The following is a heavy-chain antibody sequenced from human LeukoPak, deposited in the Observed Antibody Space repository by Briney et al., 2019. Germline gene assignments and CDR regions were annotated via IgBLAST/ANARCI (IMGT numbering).Heavy chain of an antibody. CDR3: ARGRGGDNSNWFDP. J-gene: IGHJ5*02. D-gene: IGHD4-23*01. V-gene: IGHV3-23*01. CDR2: ISGSGGST. Sequence: GGSLRLSCAASGFTFSSYYMSWVRQAPGKGLEWVSAISGSGGSTYYADSVKGRFTISRDNAKNSLYLQMTGLRAEETGVYYCARGRGGDNSNWFDPWGPGTLVTVSS. CDR1: GFTFSSYY.